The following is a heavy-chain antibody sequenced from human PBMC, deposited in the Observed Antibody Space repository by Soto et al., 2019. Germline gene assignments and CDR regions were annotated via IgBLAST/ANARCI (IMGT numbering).Heavy chain of an antibody. D-gene: IGHD6-19*01. CDR2: INPNSGGT. CDR1: GYTFTGYY. V-gene: IGHV1-2*04. J-gene: IGHJ6*03. CDR3: ARDGAVAGPDYYYYYYMDV. Sequence: ASVTVSCQASGYTFTGYYMHWVRQAPGQGLEWMGWINPNSGGTNYAQKFQGWVTMTRDTSISTAYMELSRLRSDDTAVYYCARDGAVAGPDYYYYYYMDVWGKGTTVTVSS.